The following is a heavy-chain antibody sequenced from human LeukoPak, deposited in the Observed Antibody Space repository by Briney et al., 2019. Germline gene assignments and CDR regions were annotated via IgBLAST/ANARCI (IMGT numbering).Heavy chain of an antibody. J-gene: IGHJ5*02. Sequence: PGGSLRLSCAASGFTFSSYGMHWVRQAPGKGLEWVAVIWYDGSNKYYADSVKGRFTISRDNSKNTLYLQMNSLRAEDTAVYYCARDVKGELLDHWFDPWGQGTLVTVSS. V-gene: IGHV3-33*01. CDR2: IWYDGSNK. CDR3: ARDVKGELLDHWFDP. CDR1: GFTFSSYG. D-gene: IGHD1-26*01.